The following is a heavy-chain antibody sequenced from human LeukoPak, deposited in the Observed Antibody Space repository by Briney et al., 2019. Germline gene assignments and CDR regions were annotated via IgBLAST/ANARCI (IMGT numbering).Heavy chain of an antibody. V-gene: IGHV1-69*05. CDR2: IIPIFGTA. D-gene: IGHD3-16*02. J-gene: IGHJ4*02. CDR3: ASGLSQGFRLGELSFAY. CDR1: GGTFSSYA. Sequence: HGASVKVSCKASGGTFSSYAISWVRQAPGQGLEWMGGIIPIFGTANYAQKFQGRVTITTDESTSTAYMELSSLRSEDTAVYYCASGLSQGFRLGELSFAYWGQGTLVTVSS.